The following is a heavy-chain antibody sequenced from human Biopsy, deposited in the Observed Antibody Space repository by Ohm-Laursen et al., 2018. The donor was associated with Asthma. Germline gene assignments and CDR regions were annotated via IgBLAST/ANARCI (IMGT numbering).Heavy chain of an antibody. J-gene: IGHJ4*02. CDR1: AFTIHHFS. CDR3: AKDERAYYGSDSKYMQPVPLGD. CDR2: ITGSGGFI. D-gene: IGHD2-21*01. V-gene: IGHV3-23*01. Sequence: GPLRLSCSPHAFTIHHFSITSIPESSGKGLEWHSIITGSGGFIYYADSVKGRFTISRDKSDNTLYLQMNSLTAEDTAVYHCAKDERAYYGSDSKYMQPVPLGDWGQGTVVIVSA.